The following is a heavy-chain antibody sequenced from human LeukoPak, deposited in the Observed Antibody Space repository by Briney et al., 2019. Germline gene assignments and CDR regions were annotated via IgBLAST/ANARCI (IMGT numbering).Heavy chain of an antibody. V-gene: IGHV1-8*01. CDR1: GYTFTSYD. CDR3: ARGDFHGSGSYGDWFDP. D-gene: IGHD3-10*01. J-gene: IGHJ5*02. CDR2: MNPNSGNT. Sequence: ASVKVSCKASGYTFTSYDINWVRQATGQGLEWMGWMNPNSGNTGYAQRFQGRVTMTRNTSISTAYMELSSLRSEDTAVYYCARGDFHGSGSYGDWFDPWGQGTLVTVSS.